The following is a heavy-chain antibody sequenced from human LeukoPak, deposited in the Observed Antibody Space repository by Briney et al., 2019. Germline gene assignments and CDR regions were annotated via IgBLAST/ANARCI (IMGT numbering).Heavy chain of an antibody. CDR3: ARVLGSYSVDY. D-gene: IGHD1-26*01. CDR2: ISSSGSTI. CDR1: GGSISSGGYY. V-gene: IGHV3-11*01. Sequence: LSLTCTVSGGSISSGGYYWSWVRQAPGKGLEWVSYISSSGSTIYYADSVKGRFTISRDNAKNSLYLQMNSLRAEDTAVYYCARVLGSYSVDYWGQGTLVTVSS. J-gene: IGHJ4*02.